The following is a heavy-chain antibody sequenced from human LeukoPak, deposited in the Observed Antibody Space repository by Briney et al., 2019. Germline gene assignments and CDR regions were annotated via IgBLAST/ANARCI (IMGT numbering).Heavy chain of an antibody. V-gene: IGHV4-59*12. CDR1: GGSISSYY. CDR3: ARANYYDSSGYRP. CDR2: IYYSGST. D-gene: IGHD3-22*01. J-gene: IGHJ5*02. Sequence: SETLSLTCTVSGGSISSYYWSWIRQPPGKGLEWIGYIYYSGSTNYNPSLKSRVTISVDTSKNQFSLKLSSVTAADTAVYYCARANYYDSSGYRPWGQGTLVTVSS.